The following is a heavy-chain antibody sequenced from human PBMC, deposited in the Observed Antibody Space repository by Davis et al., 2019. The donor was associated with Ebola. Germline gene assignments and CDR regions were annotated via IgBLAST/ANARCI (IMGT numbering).Heavy chain of an antibody. J-gene: IGHJ4*02. CDR3: AVTYYYDSSGYYPYRFDY. CDR1: GYTFTSYY. D-gene: IGHD3-22*01. CDR2: INPSGGST. Sequence: AASVKVSCKASGYTFTSYYMHWVRQAPGQGLEWMGIINPSGGSTSYAQKFQGRVTMTRDTSTSTVYMELSSLRSEDTAVYYCAVTYYYDSSGYYPYRFDYWGQGTLVTVSS. V-gene: IGHV1-46*01.